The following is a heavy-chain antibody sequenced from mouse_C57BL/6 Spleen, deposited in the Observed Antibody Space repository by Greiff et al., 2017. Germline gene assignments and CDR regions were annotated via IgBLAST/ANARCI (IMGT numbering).Heavy chain of an antibody. CDR2: INPNNGGT. D-gene: IGHD2-1*01. J-gene: IGHJ2*01. CDR3: ARPSYGNLDY. Sequence: VQLQQSGPELVKPGASVKISCKASGYTFTDYYMNWVKQSHGKSLEWIGDINPNNGGTSYNQKFKGKATLTVDKSSSTAYMELRSLTSEDSAVYYCARPSYGNLDYWGQGTTLTVSS. V-gene: IGHV1-26*01. CDR1: GYTFTDYY.